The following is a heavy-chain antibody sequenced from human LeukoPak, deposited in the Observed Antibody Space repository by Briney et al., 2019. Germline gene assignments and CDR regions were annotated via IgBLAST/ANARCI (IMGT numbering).Heavy chain of an antibody. CDR1: GFSFSSYA. J-gene: IGHJ5*02. CDR3: AKDSGCTSTCCYVNWFDP. Sequence: GGSLRLSCAASGFSFSSYAMSWVRQAPGKGLEWVSAISGSGGSTYHADSVKGRFTISRDNSKNTLYLQMNSLRAEDTAVYYCAKDSGCTSTCCYVNWFDPWGQGTLVIVSS. D-gene: IGHD2-2*01. V-gene: IGHV3-23*01. CDR2: ISGSGGST.